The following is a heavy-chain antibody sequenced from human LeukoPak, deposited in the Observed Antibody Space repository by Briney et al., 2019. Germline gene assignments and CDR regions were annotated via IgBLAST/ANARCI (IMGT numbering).Heavy chain of an antibody. J-gene: IGHJ4*02. V-gene: IGHV5-51*01. CDR2: IHPSDSDT. Sequence: GESLKISCKGSGYIFTNYWISWVRQMPGKGLEWMGIIHPSDSDTRYSPSFQGQVTISADKSINTAYLQWSSLRAADTAMYYCAMTTVTAKFDYWGRGTLVTVSS. CDR3: AMTTVTAKFDY. CDR1: GYIFTNYW. D-gene: IGHD4-17*01.